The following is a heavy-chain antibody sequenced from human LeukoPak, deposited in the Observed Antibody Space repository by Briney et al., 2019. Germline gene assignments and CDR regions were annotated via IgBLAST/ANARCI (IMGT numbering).Heavy chain of an antibody. J-gene: IGHJ6*03. CDR3: ARVGYYDFRSGYTPVYYMDV. V-gene: IGHV1-18*01. Sequence: GASVKVSCKASGYTFTSYGISWVRQAPGQGLEWMGWISAYNGNTNYAQKLQGRVTMTTDTSTSTAYMELRSLRSDDTAVYYCARVGYYDFRSGYTPVYYMDVWGKGTTVTVSS. CDR2: ISAYNGNT. D-gene: IGHD3-3*01. CDR1: GYTFTSYG.